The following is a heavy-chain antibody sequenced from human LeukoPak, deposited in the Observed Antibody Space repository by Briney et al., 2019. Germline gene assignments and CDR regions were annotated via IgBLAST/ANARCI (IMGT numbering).Heavy chain of an antibody. Sequence: SETLSLTCTVSGDSISSYYWNWIRQPPGKGLEWIGYLSYSGSTNYNPSLRNRVTISVDTSKNQFSLKLSSVTAADTAVYYCARTSGYSGYDMYYFDYWGQGTLVTVSS. D-gene: IGHD5-12*01. CDR2: LSYSGST. CDR1: GDSISSYY. J-gene: IGHJ4*02. V-gene: IGHV4-59*01. CDR3: ARTSGYSGYDMYYFDY.